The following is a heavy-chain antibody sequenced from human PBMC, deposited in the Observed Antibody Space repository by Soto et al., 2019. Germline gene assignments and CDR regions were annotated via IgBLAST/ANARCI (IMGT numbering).Heavy chain of an antibody. CDR3: ARNNKRTLAELEIPFDF. J-gene: IGHJ4*02. CDR1: GGSISSYY. D-gene: IGHD1-1*01. Sequence: PSETLSLTCTVSGGSISSYYWSWIRQPPGKGLEWIGYIYYSGSTNYNPSLKSRVTISVDTSKNQFSLKLSSVTAADTAVYYCARNNKRTLAELEIPFDFWGKGTLVTVSS. V-gene: IGHV4-59*01. CDR2: IYYSGST.